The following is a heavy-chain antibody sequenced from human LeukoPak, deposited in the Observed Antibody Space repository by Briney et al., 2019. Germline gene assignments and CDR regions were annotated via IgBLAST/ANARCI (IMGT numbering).Heavy chain of an antibody. V-gene: IGHV4-30-2*01. Sequence: PSQTLSLTRAVSGGSISSGGYSWSWLRHPPGKGLEWIGYIYHSGSTYYNPSLKSRVTISVDRSKNQFSLKLSSVTAADTAVYYCAREFVYGSGSYYDYWGQGTLVTVSS. CDR2: IYHSGST. CDR3: AREFVYGSGSYYDY. CDR1: GGSISSGGYS. D-gene: IGHD3-10*01. J-gene: IGHJ4*02.